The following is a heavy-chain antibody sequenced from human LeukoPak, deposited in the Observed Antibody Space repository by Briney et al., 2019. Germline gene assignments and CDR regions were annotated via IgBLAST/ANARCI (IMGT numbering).Heavy chain of an antibody. J-gene: IGHJ6*02. Sequence: PSETLSLTCTVSGGSISSSSYYWGWIRQPPGKGLEWIGSIFYSGSSYYKPSLKSRVTISVDTSKNQFSLKLSSVTAADTAVYHCAGHRHGYLDVWGQGTTVTVSS. CDR1: GGSISSSSYY. D-gene: IGHD3-22*01. CDR3: AGHRHGYLDV. V-gene: IGHV4-39*01. CDR2: IFYSGSS.